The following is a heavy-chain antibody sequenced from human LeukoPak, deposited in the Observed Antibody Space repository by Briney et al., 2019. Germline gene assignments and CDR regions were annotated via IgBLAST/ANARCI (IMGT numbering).Heavy chain of an antibody. Sequence: GGSLRLSCAASGFTFDDYAMHWVRQAPGKGLEWVSGISWNSGSIGYADSVKGRFTISRDNAKNSLYLQMNSLRAEDTALYYCAKGGLSFLYYYYGMDVWGQGTTVTVSS. CDR2: ISWNSGSI. CDR1: GFTFDDYA. CDR3: AKGGLSFLYYYYGMDV. D-gene: IGHD3-16*02. J-gene: IGHJ6*02. V-gene: IGHV3-9*01.